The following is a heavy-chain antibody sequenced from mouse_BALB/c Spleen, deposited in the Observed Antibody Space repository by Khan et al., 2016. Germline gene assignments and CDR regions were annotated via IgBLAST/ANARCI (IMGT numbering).Heavy chain of an antibody. V-gene: IGHV1S135*01. J-gene: IGHJ2*01. CDR1: GYAFTSYN. CDR2: IDPYNGDT. D-gene: IGHD1-1*01. CDR3: AREGLTTVVAKGLDY. Sequence: VQLKQSGPELVKPGASVKVSCKASGYAFTSYNMYWVKQSHGKSLEWIGYIDPYNGDTSYNQKFKGKAKLTVDKSSSTAYMHLNSLTSEDSAVYYCAREGLTTVVAKGLDYWGQGTTLTGAS.